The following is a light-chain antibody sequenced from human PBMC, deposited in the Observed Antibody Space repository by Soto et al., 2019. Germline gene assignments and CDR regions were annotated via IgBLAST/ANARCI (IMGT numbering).Light chain of an antibody. J-gene: IGKJ1*01. V-gene: IGKV1-39*01. CDR1: QSISRH. CDR2: GAS. Sequence: DIPMTQSPSSLSASVGDRVTITCRASQSISRHLNWYQQKPGKAPILLIFGASTLQSGVPTSFSGSGSGTDFTLTISSLQPEDFATYYCQQSYSTPRTFGQGTKVGIK. CDR3: QQSYSTPRT.